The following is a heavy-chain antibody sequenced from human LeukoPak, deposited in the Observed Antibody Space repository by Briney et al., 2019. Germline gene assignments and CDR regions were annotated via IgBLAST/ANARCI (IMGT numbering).Heavy chain of an antibody. CDR3: ARGLRGNYGSGSRYYYGMDV. Sequence: PSETLSITCAVYGGSFSGYYWSWIRQPPGKGLEWIGEINHSGSTNYNPSLKSRVTISVDTPKNQFSLKLSSVTAADTAVYYCARGLRGNYGSGSRYYYGMDVWGKGTTVTVSS. CDR1: GGSFSGYY. CDR2: INHSGST. D-gene: IGHD3-10*01. J-gene: IGHJ6*04. V-gene: IGHV4-34*01.